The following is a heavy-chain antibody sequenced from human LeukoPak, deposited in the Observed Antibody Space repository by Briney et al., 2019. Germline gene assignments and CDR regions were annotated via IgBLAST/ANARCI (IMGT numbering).Heavy chain of an antibody. CDR2: INHSGST. J-gene: IGHJ3*02. CDR3: ARSLLLWFGEFDPSDAFDI. Sequence: SETLSLTCAVYGGSFSGYYWSWIRQPPGKGLEWIGEINHSGSTNYNPSLKSRVTISVDTSKNQFSLKLSSVTAADTAVYYCARSLLLWFGEFDPSDAFDIWGQGTMVTVSS. CDR1: GGSFSGYY. V-gene: IGHV4-34*01. D-gene: IGHD3-10*01.